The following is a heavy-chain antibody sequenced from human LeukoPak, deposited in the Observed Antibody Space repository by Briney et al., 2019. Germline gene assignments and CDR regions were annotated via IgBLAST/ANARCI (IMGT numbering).Heavy chain of an antibody. CDR2: IYSGGST. Sequence: GGSLRLSCAASGFTVSSNYMSWVRQAPGKGLEWVSVIYSGGSTFYADSVRGRFTISRDNSKNTLYLQMNSLRAEDTAVYYCARIKVGDRFDYWGQGTLVTVSS. J-gene: IGHJ4*02. V-gene: IGHV3-66*01. CDR1: GFTVSSNY. CDR3: ARIKVGDRFDY. D-gene: IGHD4-17*01.